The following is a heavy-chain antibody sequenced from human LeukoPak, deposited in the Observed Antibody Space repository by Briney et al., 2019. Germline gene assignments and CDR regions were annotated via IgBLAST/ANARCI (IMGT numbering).Heavy chain of an antibody. V-gene: IGHV4-4*09. CDR3: ARHLTGSSVCIEY. J-gene: IGHJ4*02. CDR1: GGSISSYY. Sequence: SETLSLTCTVSGGSISSYYWSWIRQPPGKGREWIGYIYSSGSTNYNPSLKSRVTISIDTSKNQFSLKLSSVTAADTAVYYCARHLTGSSVCIEYWGQGTLVTVSS. CDR2: IYSSGST. D-gene: IGHD2-8*02.